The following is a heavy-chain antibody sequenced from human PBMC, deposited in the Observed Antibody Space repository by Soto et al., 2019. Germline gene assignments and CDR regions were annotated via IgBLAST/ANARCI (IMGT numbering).Heavy chain of an antibody. CDR1: GYTFTGYY. CDR2: INPNSGGT. Sequence: ASVKVSCKASGYTFTGYYMHWVRQAPGQGLEWLGWINPNSGGTNYAQKFQGRVTMTRDTSISTAYMELSRLRSDDTAVYYCARERGDCSGGSCYSKGSRGAFDISGQGTMVTVSS. V-gene: IGHV1-2*02. J-gene: IGHJ3*02. CDR3: ARERGDCSGGSCYSKGSRGAFDI. D-gene: IGHD2-15*01.